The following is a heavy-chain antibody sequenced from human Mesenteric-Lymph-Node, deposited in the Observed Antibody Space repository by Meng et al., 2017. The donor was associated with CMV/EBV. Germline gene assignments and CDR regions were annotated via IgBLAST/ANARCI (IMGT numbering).Heavy chain of an antibody. CDR3: ARGVMTTVTTYGMDV. J-gene: IGHJ6*02. D-gene: IGHD4-17*01. CDR2: IIPILGIA. CDR1: GGTFSSYT. V-gene: IGHV1-69*02. Sequence: SVKVSCKASGGTFSSYTISWVRQAPGQGLEWMGRIIPILGIANYAQKFQGRVMITADKSTSTAYMELSSLRSEDTAVYYCARGVMTTVTTYGMDVWGQGTTVTVSS.